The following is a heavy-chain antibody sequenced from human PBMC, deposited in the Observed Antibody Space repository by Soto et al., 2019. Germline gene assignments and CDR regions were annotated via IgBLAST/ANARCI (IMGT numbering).Heavy chain of an antibody. CDR1: GFTFSSYS. CDR3: ARTYYDYVCGSYRGYYFDY. Sequence: EVQLVESGGGLVQPGVSLRLSCAESGFTFSSYSMNWVRQAPGKGLEWVSYISSSSSTIYYADSVKGRFTISRDNARNSLYLQMNSLRDDDTAVYYCARTYYDYVCGSYRGYYFDYWGQGTLVTVSS. J-gene: IGHJ4*02. D-gene: IGHD3-16*02. V-gene: IGHV3-48*02. CDR2: ISSSSSTI.